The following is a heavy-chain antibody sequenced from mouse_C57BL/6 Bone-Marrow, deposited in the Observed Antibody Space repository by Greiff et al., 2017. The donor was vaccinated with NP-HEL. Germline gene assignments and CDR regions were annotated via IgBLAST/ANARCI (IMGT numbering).Heavy chain of an antibody. CDR3: ERRGVTTRCAY. CDR1: GFTFSSYG. D-gene: IGHD2-2*01. V-gene: IGHV5-6*02. Sequence: EVKLMESGGDLVKPGGSLKLSCAASGFTFSSYGMSWVRQTPDKRLEWVATISSGGSYTYYPDSVKGRFTISRDNAKNTLYLQMSSLKSEDTAMYYCERRGVTTRCAYWGQGTLVTVSA. J-gene: IGHJ3*01. CDR2: ISSGGSYT.